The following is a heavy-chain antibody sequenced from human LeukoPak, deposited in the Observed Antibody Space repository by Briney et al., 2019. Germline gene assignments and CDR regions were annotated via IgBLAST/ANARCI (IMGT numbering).Heavy chain of an antibody. J-gene: IGHJ6*02. CDR2: INHSGST. Sequence: SETLSLTCAVYGGSFSGYYWSWIRQPPGKGLEWIGEINHSGSTYYNPSLKSRVTISLDTSKNQFSLKLTSVTAADTAVYFCARGRHYPTYYYYGMDVWGQGTTVTVSS. D-gene: IGHD3-10*01. CDR1: GGSFSGYY. V-gene: IGHV4-34*01. CDR3: ARGRHYPTYYYYGMDV.